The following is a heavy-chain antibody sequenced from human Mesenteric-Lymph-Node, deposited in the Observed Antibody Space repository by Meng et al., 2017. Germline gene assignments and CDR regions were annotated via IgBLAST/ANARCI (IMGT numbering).Heavy chain of an antibody. D-gene: IGHD6-13*01. CDR1: GFTFDDYA. Sequence: SLKISCAASGFTFDDYAMHWVRQAPGKGLEWVSGISWNSGSIGYADSVKGRFTISRDNAKNSLFLHIDSLRAEDTAVYYCARAGYSISWATDYWGQGTLVTVSS. CDR2: ISWNSGSI. J-gene: IGHJ4*02. CDR3: ARAGYSISWATDY. V-gene: IGHV3-9*01.